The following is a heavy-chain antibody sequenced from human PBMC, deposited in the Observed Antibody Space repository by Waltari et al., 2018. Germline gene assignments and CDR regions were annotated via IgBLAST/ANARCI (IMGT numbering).Heavy chain of an antibody. CDR3: ARGYHGGGITIFGVVSGFGGFGY. V-gene: IGHV4-34*01. Sequence: QVQLQQWGAGLLKPSETLSLTCAVYGGSFSGYYWSWIRQPPGKGLEWIGEINHSGSTNYNPSLKSRVTISVDTSKNQFSLKLSSVTAADTAVYYCARGYHGGGITIFGVVSGFGGFGYWGQGTLVTVSS. J-gene: IGHJ4*02. CDR2: INHSGST. D-gene: IGHD3-3*01. CDR1: GGSFSGYY.